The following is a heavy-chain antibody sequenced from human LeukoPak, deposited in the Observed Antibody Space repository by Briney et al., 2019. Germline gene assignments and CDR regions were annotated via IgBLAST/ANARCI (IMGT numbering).Heavy chain of an antibody. CDR3: ARDGSSSPSRWFDP. J-gene: IGHJ5*02. CDR1: GYTFTGYY. CDR2: TNPNSGGT. V-gene: IGHV1-2*06. Sequence: ASVKVSCEASGYTFTGYYMHWVRQAPGQGLEWMGRTNPNSGGTNYAQKFQGRVTMTRDTSISTAYMELSRLRSDDTAVYYCARDGSSSPSRWFDPWGQGTLVTVSS. D-gene: IGHD6-6*01.